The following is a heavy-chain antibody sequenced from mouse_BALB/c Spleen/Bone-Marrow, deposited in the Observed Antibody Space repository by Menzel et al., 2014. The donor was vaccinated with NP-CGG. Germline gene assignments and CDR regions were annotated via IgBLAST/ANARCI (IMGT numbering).Heavy chain of an antibody. CDR1: GYTFTSYW. J-gene: IGHJ2*01. CDR2: IYPGDGGT. Sequence: QVQLQQSGAELARPGASVKLSCKASGYTFTSYWMQWVKRRPGQGLEWIGAIYPGDGGTRYTQKFKGKATLTADKSSSTAYMQLSSLASEDSAVYYCARWRYYFDYWGQGTTLTVSS. V-gene: IGHV1-87*01. CDR3: ARWRYYFDY. D-gene: IGHD2-3*01.